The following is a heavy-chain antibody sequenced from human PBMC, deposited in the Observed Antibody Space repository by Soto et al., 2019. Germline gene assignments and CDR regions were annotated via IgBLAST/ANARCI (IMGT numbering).Heavy chain of an antibody. CDR2: IGHLETT. V-gene: IGHV4-30-2*06. Sequence: SETLSLTCSVSGVAMTYGGYSWSWIRQSPEKGLEWLGYIGHLETTYYNPSFKSRLSLSIDRTRNQFSLSLSSMTAADKAVYYCARRGKEFTESFWFDPWGQGTQVTVSS. J-gene: IGHJ5*02. CDR3: ARRGKEFTESFWFDP. CDR1: GVAMTYGGYS.